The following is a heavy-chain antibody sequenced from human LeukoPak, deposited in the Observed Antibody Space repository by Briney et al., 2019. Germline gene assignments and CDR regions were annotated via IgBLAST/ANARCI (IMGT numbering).Heavy chain of an antibody. V-gene: IGHV3-21*01. CDR1: GFTFTTYN. CDR3: ARDAAVDSYGDY. Sequence: GGSLRLSCAASGFTFTTYNFNWVRQAPGKGLEWVSSISTTSTYIFYADSVKGRFTISRDNAKNSLSLQMNSLRAEDTAVYYCARDAAVDSYGDYWGQGTLVTVSS. D-gene: IGHD5-18*01. J-gene: IGHJ4*02. CDR2: ISTTSTYI.